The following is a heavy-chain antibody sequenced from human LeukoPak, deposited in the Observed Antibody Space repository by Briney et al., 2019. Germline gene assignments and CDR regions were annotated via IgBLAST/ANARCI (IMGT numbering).Heavy chain of an antibody. D-gene: IGHD3-22*01. CDR3: ARAARDSSSSNYMRRFDY. Sequence: PSGTLSLTCAVSGYSISSDTYWVWIGQPPGQGLEWTGGIYHSGSTYYNPSLKSRVTMSVDTSKNQSSLKLSSVTAADTAVYYCARAARDSSSSNYMRRFDYWGQGTLVTVSS. V-gene: IGHV4-38-2*01. CDR1: GYSISSDTY. J-gene: IGHJ4*02. CDR2: IYHSGST.